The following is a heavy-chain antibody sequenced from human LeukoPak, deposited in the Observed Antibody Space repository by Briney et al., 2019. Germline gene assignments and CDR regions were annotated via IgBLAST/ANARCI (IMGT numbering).Heavy chain of an antibody. CDR3: AKDRGYSYGSIFDY. D-gene: IGHD5-18*01. CDR2: IKQDGSEK. J-gene: IGHJ4*02. Sequence: GGSLRLSCAASGFTFSSYWMSWVRQAPGKGLEWVANIKQDGSEKYYVDSVKGRFTISRDNAKNSLYLQMNSLRAEDTAVYYCAKDRGYSYGSIFDYWGQGTLVTVSS. CDR1: GFTFSSYW. V-gene: IGHV3-7*01.